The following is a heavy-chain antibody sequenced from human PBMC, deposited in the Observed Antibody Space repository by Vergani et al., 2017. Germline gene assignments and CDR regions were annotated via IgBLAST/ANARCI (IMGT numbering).Heavy chain of an antibody. CDR3: ARGRPYGGWFDP. CDR2: INPNSGGT. D-gene: IGHD4-17*01. Sequence: QVHLVQSGSEVKKPGASVKFSCKASGYTIPDYYIHWFRHAPGQRLEWMGWINPNSGGTEYAQKFQSRVTMTWDTSTTTAYVDLSSLRSDDTAVYYCARGRPYGGWFDPWGQGTLVTVSS. J-gene: IGHJ5*02. CDR1: GYTIPDYY. V-gene: IGHV1-2*02.